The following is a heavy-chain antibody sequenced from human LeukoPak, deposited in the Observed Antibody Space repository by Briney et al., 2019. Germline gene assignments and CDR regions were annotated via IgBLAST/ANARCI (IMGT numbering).Heavy chain of an antibody. CDR2: FYSDGSI. Sequence: GGSRRLSCAASGXTVSRNYMGWVRQAPGKGLEWVSVFYSDGSIYVADSVKGRFTISKDTSKNTVYLQMNSLRVEDTAVYYCAREALTNSRLPYGMDVWGQGTTVTVSS. CDR3: AREALTNSRLPYGMDV. J-gene: IGHJ6*02. V-gene: IGHV3-53*01. D-gene: IGHD1-14*01. CDR1: GXTVSRNY.